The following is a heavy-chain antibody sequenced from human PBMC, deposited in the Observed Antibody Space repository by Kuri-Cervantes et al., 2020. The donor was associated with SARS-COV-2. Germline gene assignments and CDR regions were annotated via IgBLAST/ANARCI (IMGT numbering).Heavy chain of an antibody. CDR1: GFTIDDYA. J-gene: IGHJ5*02. Sequence: GESLKISCAASGFTIDDYAMRWVRQAPGKGLEWVSLISWDGGSTYYADSVKGRFTISRDNAKNSLYLQMNSLRAEDTAVYYCAREGVSCSSTSCYGSWFDPWGQGTLVTVSS. CDR3: AREGVSCSSTSCYGSWFDP. V-gene: IGHV3-43D*03. CDR2: ISWDGGST. D-gene: IGHD2-2*01.